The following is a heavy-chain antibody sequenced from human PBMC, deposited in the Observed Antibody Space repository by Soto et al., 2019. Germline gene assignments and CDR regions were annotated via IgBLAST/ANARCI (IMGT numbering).Heavy chain of an antibody. Sequence: SETLSLTCTVSAGSISSGGYYWSWIRQHPGKGLEWIGYIYYSGSTYYNPSLKSRVTISVDTSKNQFSLKLSSVTAADTAVYYCAREGANGSGSYYPNWFDPWGQGTLVTVSS. J-gene: IGHJ5*02. CDR1: AGSISSGGYY. CDR3: AREGANGSGSYYPNWFDP. CDR2: IYYSGST. V-gene: IGHV4-31*03. D-gene: IGHD3-10*01.